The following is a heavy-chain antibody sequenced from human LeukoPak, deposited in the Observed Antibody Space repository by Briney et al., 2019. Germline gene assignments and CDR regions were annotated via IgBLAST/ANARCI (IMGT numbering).Heavy chain of an antibody. D-gene: IGHD3-3*01. V-gene: IGHV3-30*18. CDR1: GCTFSNYD. Sequence: PGGSLRLSCAASGCTFSNYDMHWVRKAPGKGLEWVAVISYDGTNKYYADSVKGRFTISRDNSKSTLYLQMNSLRAEDTAVYYCAKENDFVYWGQGTLVTVSS. CDR2: ISYDGTNK. J-gene: IGHJ4*02. CDR3: AKENDFVY.